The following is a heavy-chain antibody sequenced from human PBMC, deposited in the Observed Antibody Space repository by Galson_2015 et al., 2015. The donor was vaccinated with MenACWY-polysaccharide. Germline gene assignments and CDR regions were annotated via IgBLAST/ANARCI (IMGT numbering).Heavy chain of an antibody. Sequence: SLRLSCAASGFSFNTYWMHWVRHAPGKGLVWVSRINADGSATGYADSVRGRFTISRDNAKNTLYLEMNSLRAEDTAVYYCTTAGAKYCSGSSCYFNWFDPWGQGTLVTVSS. CDR3: TTAGAKYCSGSSCYFNWFDP. CDR1: GFSFNTYW. CDR2: INADGSAT. J-gene: IGHJ5*02. V-gene: IGHV3-74*01. D-gene: IGHD2-15*01.